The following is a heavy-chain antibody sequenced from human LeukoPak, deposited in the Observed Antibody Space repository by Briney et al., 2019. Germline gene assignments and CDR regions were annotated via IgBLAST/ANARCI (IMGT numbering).Heavy chain of an antibody. V-gene: IGHV1-69*05. Sequence: SVKVSCKASGGTFSSYAINWVRQAPGQGLEWMGGIIPIFGTANYAQKFQGRVTITTDESTSTAYMELSSLRSEDTAVYYCARGYGSSSSTYYQFDYWGQGTLVTVSS. CDR1: GGTFSSYA. CDR3: ARGYGSSSSTYYQFDY. CDR2: IIPIFGTA. J-gene: IGHJ4*02. D-gene: IGHD2-2*01.